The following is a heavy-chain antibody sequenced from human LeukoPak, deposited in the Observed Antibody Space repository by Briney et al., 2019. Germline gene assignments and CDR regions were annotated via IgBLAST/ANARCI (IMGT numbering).Heavy chain of an antibody. J-gene: IGHJ4*02. Sequence: GGALRLSCAASGFTFSSYAMSWVRQAPGKGLEWVSAISGSGENTNYADSVKGRFTMPRDNSRNMLYLQMNSLRDEDTAKYYCAKTVSGSYSYQGGDYWGQGTLVTVSS. D-gene: IGHD3-16*02. CDR3: AKTVSGSYSYQGGDY. CDR1: GFTFSSYA. CDR2: ISGSGENT. V-gene: IGHV3-23*01.